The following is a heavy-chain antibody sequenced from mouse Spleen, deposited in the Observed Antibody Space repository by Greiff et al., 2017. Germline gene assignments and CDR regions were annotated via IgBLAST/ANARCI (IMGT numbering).Heavy chain of an antibody. V-gene: IGHV1-39*01. CDR3: ASPPSNYDPYYFDY. CDR2: INPNYGTT. D-gene: IGHD2-4*01. CDR1: GYSFTDYN. Sequence: EVKLQESGPELVKPGASVKISCKASGYSFTDYNMNWVKQSNGKSLEWIGVINPNYGTTSYNQKFKGKATLTVDQSSSTAYMQLNSLTSEDSAVYYCASPPSNYDPYYFDYWGQGTTLTVSS. J-gene: IGHJ2*01.